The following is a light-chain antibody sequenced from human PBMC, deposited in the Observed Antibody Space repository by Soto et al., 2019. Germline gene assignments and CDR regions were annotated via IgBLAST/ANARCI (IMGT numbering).Light chain of an antibody. J-gene: IGLJ3*02. CDR2: RTD. Sequence: QSALTQPPSASGAPGQRVTISCSGSRSNIGSNTVHWYQQFPGTAPKLLVYRTDHRPSGVPDRFSGSKSGNTASLTISGLRAEDEADYYCTSFTTTNIWVFGGGTKLTVL. V-gene: IGLV1-44*01. CDR3: TSFTTTNIWV. CDR1: RSNIGSNT.